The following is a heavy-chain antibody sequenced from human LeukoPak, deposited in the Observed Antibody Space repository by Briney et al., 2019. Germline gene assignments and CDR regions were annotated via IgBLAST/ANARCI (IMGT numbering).Heavy chain of an antibody. CDR3: AREIASCRHLD. J-gene: IGHJ4*02. V-gene: IGHV1-18*01. Sequence: GASVKVSCKASGYTFTSYGISWVRQSPGQGLEWMGWISGYNGRTDSAQKVQGRVTMATDTSTSTAYMELRSLRSDDTGMYYCAREIASCRHLDWGQGTLVTVSS. CDR1: GYTFTSYG. CDR2: ISGYNGRT.